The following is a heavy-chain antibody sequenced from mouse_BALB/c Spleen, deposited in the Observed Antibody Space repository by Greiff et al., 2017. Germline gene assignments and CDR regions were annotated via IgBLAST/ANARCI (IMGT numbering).Heavy chain of an antibody. D-gene: IGHD1-1*01. J-gene: IGHJ3*01. CDR3: AREGGYYGAY. Sequence: DVMLVESGGGLVKPGGSLKLSCAASGFTFSSYAMSWVRQSPEKRLEWVAEISSGGSYTYYPDTVTGRFTISRDNAKNTLYLEMSSLRSEDTAMYYCAREGGYYGAYWGQGTLVTVSA. V-gene: IGHV5-9-4*01. CDR2: ISSGGSYT. CDR1: GFTFSSYA.